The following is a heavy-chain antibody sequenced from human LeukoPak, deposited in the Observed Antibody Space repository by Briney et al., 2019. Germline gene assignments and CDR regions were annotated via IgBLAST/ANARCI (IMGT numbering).Heavy chain of an antibody. J-gene: IGHJ4*02. V-gene: IGHV3-11*04. D-gene: IGHD2-2*01. CDR1: GFTFSDYY. CDR3: ARDIVVVPAANPDY. Sequence: GGSLRLSCAASGFTFSDYYMSWIRQAPGKGLEWVSYISSSGSTIYYADSVKGRFTISRDNAKNSLYLQMNSLRAEDTAVYYCARDIVVVPAANPDYWGQGTLVTVSS. CDR2: ISSSGSTI.